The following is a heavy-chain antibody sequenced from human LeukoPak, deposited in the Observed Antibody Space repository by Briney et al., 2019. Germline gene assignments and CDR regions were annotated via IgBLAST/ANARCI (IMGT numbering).Heavy chain of an antibody. CDR1: GYTFTSYG. Sequence: ASVKVSCKASGYTFTSYGISWVRQAPGQGLEWMGWISAYNGNTNYAQKLQGRVTITADESTSTAYMELSSLRSEDTAVYYCARVSGSGSPFDYWGQGTLVTVSS. D-gene: IGHD2-15*01. V-gene: IGHV1-18*01. CDR2: ISAYNGNT. CDR3: ARVSGSGSPFDY. J-gene: IGHJ4*02.